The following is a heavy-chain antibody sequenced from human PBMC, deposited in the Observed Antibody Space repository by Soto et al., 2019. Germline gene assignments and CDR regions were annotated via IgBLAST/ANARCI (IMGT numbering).Heavy chain of an antibody. V-gene: IGHV4-59*01. CDR2: IYYSGST. CDR1: GGSISSYY. CDR3: ARWGYCSSTSCYVDD. D-gene: IGHD2-2*01. Sequence: SETLSLTCTVSGGSISSYYWSWIRQPPGKGLEWIGYIYYSGSTNYNPSLKSRVTISVDTSKNQFSLKLSSVTAADTAVYYCARWGYCSSTSCYVDDWGQGTLVTVSS. J-gene: IGHJ4*02.